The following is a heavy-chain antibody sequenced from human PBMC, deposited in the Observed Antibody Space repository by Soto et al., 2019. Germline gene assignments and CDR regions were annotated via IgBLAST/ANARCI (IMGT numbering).Heavy chain of an antibody. J-gene: IGHJ4*02. Sequence: SETLSLTCTVSGGSISTYYWSWIRQPPGKGLEWIGYIYHSGGTSYNPSLKSRVTISVDTSKNQSSLKLNSVTAADTAVYYCARYTTNGSYWDYWGQGTLVTGSS. D-gene: IGHD2-8*01. CDR3: ARYTTNGSYWDY. CDR2: IYHSGGT. CDR1: GGSISTYY. V-gene: IGHV4-59*01.